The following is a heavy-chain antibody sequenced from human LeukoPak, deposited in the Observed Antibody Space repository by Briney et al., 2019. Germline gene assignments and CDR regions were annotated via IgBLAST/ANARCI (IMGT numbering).Heavy chain of an antibody. Sequence: ASVKVSCKASGYTFTSYGISWVRQAPRQGLEWMGWISAYNVNTNYAQKLQGRVTMTTVTSTSTAYMELSRLRSDYTAVYYCARDEWFGESYYYYGMDVWGQGTTVTVSS. J-gene: IGHJ6*02. D-gene: IGHD3-10*01. V-gene: IGHV1-18*01. CDR3: ARDEWFGESYYYYGMDV. CDR1: GYTFTSYG. CDR2: ISAYNVNT.